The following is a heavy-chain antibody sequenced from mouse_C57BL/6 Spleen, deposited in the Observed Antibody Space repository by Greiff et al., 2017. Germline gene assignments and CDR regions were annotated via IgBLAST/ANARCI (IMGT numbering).Heavy chain of an antibody. Sequence: VQLKESGPELVKPGASVKIPCKASGYTFTDYNMDWVKQSHGKSLEWIGDINPNNGGTIYNQKFKGKATLTVDKSSSTAYMELRSLTSEDTAVYYCARVQRGYYPAYWGQGTLVTVSA. V-gene: IGHV1-18*01. CDR1: GYTFTDYN. CDR2: INPNNGGT. CDR3: ARVQRGYYPAY. J-gene: IGHJ3*01. D-gene: IGHD2-3*01.